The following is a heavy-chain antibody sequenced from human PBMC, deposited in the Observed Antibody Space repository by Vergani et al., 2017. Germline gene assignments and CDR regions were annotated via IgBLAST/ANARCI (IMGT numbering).Heavy chain of an antibody. V-gene: IGHV3-23*01. J-gene: IGHJ4*02. Sequence: EVHLLESGGGLVQSGGSLRLSCAASGFTFSNSAVSWVRQAPGRGLAWVSSISGSGLSTYYADSVKGRFSISRDNSKNTVFLQMHSLRAEDTAIYYCAGPQGTSAYYYGGFDYWGQGVLVTVSS. CDR3: AGPQGTSAYYYGGFDY. CDR2: ISGSGLST. CDR1: GFTFSNSA. D-gene: IGHD3-22*01.